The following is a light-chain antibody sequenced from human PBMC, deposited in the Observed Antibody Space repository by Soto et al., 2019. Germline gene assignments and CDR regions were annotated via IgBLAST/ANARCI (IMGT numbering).Light chain of an antibody. CDR1: QTISSW. V-gene: IGKV1-5*01. CDR2: GAS. Sequence: DIKMTQSPSTLSGSVGDRVTITCRASQTISSWLAWYQQKPGKAPKSLIYGASSLHSGVPSRFSGSGSGTDFTLTISNLQPEDFATYYCQQYRSFPITFGQGTRLEIK. CDR3: QQYRSFPIT. J-gene: IGKJ5*01.